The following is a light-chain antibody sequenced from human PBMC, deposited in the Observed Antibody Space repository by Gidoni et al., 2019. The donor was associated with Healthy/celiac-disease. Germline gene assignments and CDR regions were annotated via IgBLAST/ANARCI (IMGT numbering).Light chain of an antibody. V-gene: IGLV1-51*01. CDR1: SSNIGNNY. J-gene: IGLJ2*01. CDR2: DNN. CDR3: GTWDSSLSKVV. Sequence: QSVLTPPPSFTAPGQKVTISCSGSSSNIGNNYVSWYQQLPGTAPKLLIYDNNKRPSGIPDRFSGSKSGTSATLGITGLQTGDEADYYCGTWDSSLSKVVFGGGTKLTVL.